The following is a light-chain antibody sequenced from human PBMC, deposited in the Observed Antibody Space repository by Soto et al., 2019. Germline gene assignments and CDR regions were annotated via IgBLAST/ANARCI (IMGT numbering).Light chain of an antibody. CDR2: GAS. Sequence: EIVLTQSTGTLSLSPGERDTLSCRASQSVSSNLAWYQQKPGQAPRLLIYGASTRATGIPARFSGSGSGTEFTLTISSLQSEDFAVYYCQQYNNWPPWTFGQGTKVDIK. J-gene: IGKJ1*01. CDR3: QQYNNWPPWT. CDR1: QSVSSN. V-gene: IGKV3-15*01.